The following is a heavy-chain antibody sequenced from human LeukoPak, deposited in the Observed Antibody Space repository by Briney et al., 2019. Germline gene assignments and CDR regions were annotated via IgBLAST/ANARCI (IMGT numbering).Heavy chain of an antibody. CDR2: ISAYNGNT. D-gene: IGHD3-22*01. CDR1: GYTFTSYG. J-gene: IGHJ4*02. CDR3: ARDLAADYYDSSGYYDY. V-gene: IGHV1-18*01. Sequence: ASVKVSCKASGYTFTSYGISWVRQAPGQGLEWMGWISAYNGNTNYAQKLQGRVTMTTDTSTSTAYMELRSLRSDDTAVYYCARDLAADYYDSSGYYDYWGQGTLVTVSS.